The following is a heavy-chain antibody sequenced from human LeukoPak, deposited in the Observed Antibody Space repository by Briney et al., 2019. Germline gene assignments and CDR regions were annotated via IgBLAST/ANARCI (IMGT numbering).Heavy chain of an antibody. Sequence: GGSLRLSCAASGFTFGSYAMNWVRQAPGKGLEWVSAFGGSGDSTYYADSVKGRFTISRDNSKNTLYLQMNSLRAEDTAVYYCAKETWAGNLDYWGQGTLVTVSS. CDR1: GFTFGSYA. V-gene: IGHV3-23*01. J-gene: IGHJ4*02. CDR2: FGGSGDST. D-gene: IGHD7-27*01. CDR3: AKETWAGNLDY.